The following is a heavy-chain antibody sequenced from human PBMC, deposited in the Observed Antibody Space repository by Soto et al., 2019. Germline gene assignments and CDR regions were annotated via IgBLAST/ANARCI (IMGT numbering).Heavy chain of an antibody. CDR1: GFTFSSYW. Sequence: GGSLRLSCAASGFTFSSYWMHWVRQAPGKGLVWVSRINSDGSSTSYADSVKGRFTISRDNAKNTLYLQMNSLRAEDTAVYYCARETVVDTTNYYYYYGMDVWGQGTTVTVSS. J-gene: IGHJ6*02. CDR3: ARETVVDTTNYYYYYGMDV. CDR2: INSDGSST. V-gene: IGHV3-74*01. D-gene: IGHD5-12*01.